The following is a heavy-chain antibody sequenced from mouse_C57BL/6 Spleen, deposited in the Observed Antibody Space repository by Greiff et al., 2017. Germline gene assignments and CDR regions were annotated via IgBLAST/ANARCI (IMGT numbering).Heavy chain of an antibody. V-gene: IGHV1-52*01. J-gene: IGHJ2*01. CDR2: IDPSDSET. Sequence: QVQLQQPGAELVRPGSSVKLSCKASGYTFTSYWMHWVKQRPIQGLEWIGNIDPSDSETRYNQKFKDKATLTVDKSSSTAYMQLSSLTSEDSAVYYCARGAPDYWGQGTTLTVSS. CDR3: ARGAPDY. CDR1: GYTFTSYW. D-gene: IGHD3-1*01.